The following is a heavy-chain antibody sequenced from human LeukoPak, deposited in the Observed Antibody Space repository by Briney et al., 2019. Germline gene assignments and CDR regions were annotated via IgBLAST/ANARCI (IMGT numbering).Heavy chain of an antibody. J-gene: IGHJ6*03. CDR3: ARASRVVGTYYMDV. V-gene: IGHV3-30*02. Sequence: GGSLRLSCAASGFTFSSYALHWVRQAPGKGLEWVAFIRYDGSNKYYADSVRGRFTISRDNSKSTLSLQMNSLRAEDTAVYYCARASRVVGTYYMDVWGKGTTVTISS. CDR1: GFTFSSYA. CDR2: IRYDGSNK. D-gene: IGHD2-21*02.